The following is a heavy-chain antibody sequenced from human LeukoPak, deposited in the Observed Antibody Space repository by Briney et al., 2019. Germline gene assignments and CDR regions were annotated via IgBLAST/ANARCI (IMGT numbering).Heavy chain of an antibody. J-gene: IGHJ4*02. CDR1: GFTFSNVW. CDR3: ASAMWESQFTSPDY. V-gene: IGHV3-15*01. CDR2: IRKATEGGAT. D-gene: IGHD1-26*01. Sequence: GGSLRLSCAASGFTFSNVWMGWFRQAPGKGLEWVGRIRKATEGGATDYAAPVQGRFTISRDDSSNALYLQMNNLKTEDTAVYFCASAMWESQFTSPDYWGQGTLVTVSS.